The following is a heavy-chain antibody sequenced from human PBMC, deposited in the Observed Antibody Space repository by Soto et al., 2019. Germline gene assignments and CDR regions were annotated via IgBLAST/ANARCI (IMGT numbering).Heavy chain of an antibody. CDR3: AKDRDSSGWFSGYYYGVDV. CDR1: GFTFSSYA. D-gene: IGHD6-19*01. Sequence: GGSLRLSCAASGFTFSSYAMSWVRQAPGKGLEWVSAISYDGSNTYYADSVKGRFTISRDNSKNTLSLQVSSLRPEDTAVYYCAKDRDSSGWFSGYYYGVDVWGQGTTVTVSS. V-gene: IGHV3-30*18. CDR2: ISYDGSNT. J-gene: IGHJ6*02.